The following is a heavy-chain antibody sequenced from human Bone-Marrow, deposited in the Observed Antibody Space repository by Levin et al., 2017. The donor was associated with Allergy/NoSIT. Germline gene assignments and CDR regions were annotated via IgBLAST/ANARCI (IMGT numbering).Heavy chain of an antibody. D-gene: IGHD5-18*01. CDR3: ARARDSYGYLPLDY. CDR2: IFHSGST. J-gene: IGHJ4*02. V-gene: IGHV4-59*01. CDR1: GGSMRPYY. Sequence: SQTLSLTCSVSGGSMRPYYWSWIRQTPGRGLEWIGYIFHSGSTSYNPSLEGRVTISIDKSRTQFSLKLSSVTAADTALYFCARARDSYGYLPLDYWGQGTLAIVST.